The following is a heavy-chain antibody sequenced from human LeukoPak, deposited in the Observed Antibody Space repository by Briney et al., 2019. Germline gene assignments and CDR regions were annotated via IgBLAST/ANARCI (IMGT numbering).Heavy chain of an antibody. CDR2: IYYGGST. CDR1: GGSISSYY. Sequence: PSETLSLTCTVSGGSISSYYWSWIRQPPGKGLEWIGYIYYGGSTNYNPSLKSRVTISGDTSKNQFSLKLSSVTAADTAVYYCARHNILTGSGPGVAPLDGWFDPWGQGTLVTVSS. J-gene: IGHJ5*02. D-gene: IGHD3-9*01. CDR3: ARHNILTGSGPGVAPLDGWFDP. V-gene: IGHV4-59*08.